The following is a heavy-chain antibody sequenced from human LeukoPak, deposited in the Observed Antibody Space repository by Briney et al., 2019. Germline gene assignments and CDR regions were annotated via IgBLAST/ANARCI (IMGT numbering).Heavy chain of an antibody. Sequence: TPSETLSLTCTVSGGSISNYYWSWIRQPPGKGLEWIGYIYYSGSTNYNPSLKSRVTISVDTSKNQFSLKLSSVTAADTAVYYRARVGKPYYDFWSGYGNWFDPWGQGTLVTVSS. CDR2: IYYSGST. CDR1: GGSISNYY. V-gene: IGHV4-59*01. CDR3: ARVGKPYYDFWSGYGNWFDP. J-gene: IGHJ5*02. D-gene: IGHD3-3*01.